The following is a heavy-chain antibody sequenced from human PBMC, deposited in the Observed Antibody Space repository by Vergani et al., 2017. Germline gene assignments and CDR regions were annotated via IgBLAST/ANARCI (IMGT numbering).Heavy chain of an antibody. V-gene: IGHV4-39*07. CDR1: GCSISSSSYY. CDR3: ARGPRYGSGSYLRLARYYFDY. D-gene: IGHD3-10*01. J-gene: IGHJ4*02. Sequence: QLQLQESGPGLVKPSETLSLTCTVSGCSISSSSYYWGWIRQPPGTGLEWIGSIYYSGSTYYNPSLKSRVTISVDTSKNHFSLKLSSVTAADTAVYYCARGPRYGSGSYLRLARYYFDYWGQGTLVTVSS. CDR2: IYYSGST.